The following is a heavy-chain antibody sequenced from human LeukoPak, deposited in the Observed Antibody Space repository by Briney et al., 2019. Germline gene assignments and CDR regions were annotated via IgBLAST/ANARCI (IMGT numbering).Heavy chain of an antibody. D-gene: IGHD3-3*01. CDR2: IYYSGST. V-gene: IGHV4-59*12. Sequence: PSGTLSLTCTVSGGSISSYYWSWIRQPPGKGLEWIGYIYYSGSTNYNPSLKSRVTISVDTSKNQFSLKLSSVTAADTAVYYCARVVLYDFWSGYQYFDYWGQGTLVTVSS. CDR3: ARVVLYDFWSGYQYFDY. J-gene: IGHJ4*02. CDR1: GGSISSYY.